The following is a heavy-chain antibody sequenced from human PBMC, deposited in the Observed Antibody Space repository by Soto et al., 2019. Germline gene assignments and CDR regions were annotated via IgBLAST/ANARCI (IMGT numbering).Heavy chain of an antibody. D-gene: IGHD6-19*01. CDR3: AKTVPGTKY. V-gene: IGHV3-23*01. CDR2: ISGSGDST. CDR1: GFTFSRYA. Sequence: EVQLLESGGGLVQPGGSLRLSCAASGFTFSRYAMTWVRQAPGEGLEWVSGISGSGDSTYYADSVKGRFTISRDNSKNTLFLQMNSLGAEDTALYYCAKTVPGTKYWGQGTLVTVSS. J-gene: IGHJ4*02.